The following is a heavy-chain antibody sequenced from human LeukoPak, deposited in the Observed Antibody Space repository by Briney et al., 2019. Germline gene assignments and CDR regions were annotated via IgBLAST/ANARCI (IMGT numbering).Heavy chain of an antibody. V-gene: IGHV1-2*02. Sequence: ASVKVTCKASGYTFNCYYIHWVRQAPGQGLEWMGWSKPNSGGTKYAQKFQGRITMTRDTSTSTAHMELNRLRSDDTAVYYCARANFDSRANSHLYFYYGMDVWGQGTTVTVSS. J-gene: IGHJ6*02. CDR3: ARANFDSRANSHLYFYYGMDV. CDR2: SKPNSGGT. D-gene: IGHD3-22*01. CDR1: GYTFNCYY.